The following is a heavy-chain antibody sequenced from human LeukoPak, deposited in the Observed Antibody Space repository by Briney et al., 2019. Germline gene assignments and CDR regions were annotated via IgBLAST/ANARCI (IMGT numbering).Heavy chain of an antibody. V-gene: IGHV1-69-2*01. D-gene: IGHD3-10*01. Sequence: ASVKISCKASGYTFSDYNMHWVQYAPGKGLEWMGRIDTEDGETIYAERFQGRVTITADTSTNTAYMELTSLRSDDTAVYYCTTDRVDRSFDVWGKGTAVSVSS. CDR1: GYTFSDYN. CDR3: TTDRVDRSFDV. CDR2: IDTEDGET. J-gene: IGHJ6*04.